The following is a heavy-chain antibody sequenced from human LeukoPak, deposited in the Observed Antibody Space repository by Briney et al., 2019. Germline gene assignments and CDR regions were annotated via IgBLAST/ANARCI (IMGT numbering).Heavy chain of an antibody. CDR3: ARHVRYYYGSGSYSARAFDN. CDR2: IYPGDSDT. V-gene: IGHV5-51*01. J-gene: IGHJ3*02. D-gene: IGHD3-10*01. Sequence: PGESLKISCKGSGYSFTSYWIGWVRQMPGKGLEWMGIIYPGDSDTRYSPSFQGQVTISADKSISTAYLQWSSLKASDTAMYYCARHVRYYYGSGSYSARAFDNWGQGTMVTVSS. CDR1: GYSFTSYW.